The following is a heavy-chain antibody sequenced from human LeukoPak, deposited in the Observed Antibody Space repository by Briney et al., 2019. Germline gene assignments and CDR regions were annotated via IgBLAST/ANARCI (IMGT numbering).Heavy chain of an antibody. CDR2: INHSGST. J-gene: IGHJ3*02. D-gene: IGHD3-16*01. CDR1: GGSFSGYY. V-gene: IGHV4-34*01. Sequence: PSETLSLTCAVYGGSFSGYYWSWIRQPPGKGLEWIGEINHSGSTNYNPSLKSRVTISVDTPKNQSSLKLSSATAADTAVYYCARVGGNYDYVWGSFTDAFDIWGQGTMVTVSS. CDR3: ARVGGNYDYVWGSFTDAFDI.